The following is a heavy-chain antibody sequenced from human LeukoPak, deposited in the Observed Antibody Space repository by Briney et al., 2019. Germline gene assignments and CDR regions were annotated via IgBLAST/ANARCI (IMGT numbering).Heavy chain of an antibody. CDR3: ARSIGSGWYPD. J-gene: IGHJ4*02. CDR2: TYYRSKWYN. D-gene: IGHD6-19*01. V-gene: IGHV6-1*01. Sequence: LGRTYYRSKWYNDYAVSVKSRITINPDTSKNQFSLQLNSVTPEDTAVYYCARSIGSGWYPDWGQGTLVTVSS.